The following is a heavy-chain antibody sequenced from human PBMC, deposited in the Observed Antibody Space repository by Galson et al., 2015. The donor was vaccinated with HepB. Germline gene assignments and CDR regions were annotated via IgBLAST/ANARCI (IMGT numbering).Heavy chain of an antibody. CDR3: ARHVEYGIAAAGLGGDY. V-gene: IGHV5-10-1*01. CDR2: IDPSDSYT. CDR1: GYSFTSYW. J-gene: IGHJ4*02. Sequence: QSGAEVKKPGESLRISCKGSGYSFTSYWISWVRQMPGKGLEWMGRIDPSDSYTNYSPSFQGHVTISADKSISTAYLQWSSLKASDTAMYYCARHVEYGIAAAGLGGDYWGQGTLVTVSS. D-gene: IGHD6-13*01.